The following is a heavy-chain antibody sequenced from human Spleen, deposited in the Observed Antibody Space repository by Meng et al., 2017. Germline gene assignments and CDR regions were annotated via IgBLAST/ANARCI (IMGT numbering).Heavy chain of an antibody. CDR3: ARDLNSLYYYDSSGSS. V-gene: IGHV1-2*06. CDR1: GYNFPDYY. D-gene: IGHD3-22*01. J-gene: IGHJ5*02. Sequence: ASVKVSCKPSGYNFPDYYIHWVRRAPGQGLEWMGRINPNSGGTNYAQKFQGRVTMTRDTSISTAYMELSRLRSDDTAVYYCARDLNSLYYYDSSGSSWGQGNQV. CDR2: INPNSGGT.